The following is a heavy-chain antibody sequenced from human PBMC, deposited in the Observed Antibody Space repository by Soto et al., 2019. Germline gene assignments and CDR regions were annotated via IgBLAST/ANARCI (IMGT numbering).Heavy chain of an antibody. J-gene: IGHJ4*02. CDR2: ISYDGSNK. CDR3: ARASRKPLYYYDSSGYYSGGYFDY. D-gene: IGHD3-22*01. CDR1: GFTFSSYA. Sequence: QVQLVESGGGVVQPGRSLRLSCAASGFTFSSYAMHWVRQAPGKGLEWVAVISYDGSNKYYADSVKGRFTISRDNSKNTVYLQMNSLRAEDTAVYYCARASRKPLYYYDSSGYYSGGYFDYWGQGTLVTVSS. V-gene: IGHV3-30-3*01.